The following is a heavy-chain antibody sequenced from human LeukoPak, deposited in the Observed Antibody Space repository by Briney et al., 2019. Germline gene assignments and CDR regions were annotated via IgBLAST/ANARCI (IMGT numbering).Heavy chain of an antibody. J-gene: IGHJ4*02. V-gene: IGHV3-23*01. CDR1: GFTFSDYY. D-gene: IGHD2-15*01. CDR2: ISGSGGST. CDR3: AKGTCSGGSCLMGY. Sequence: GGSLRLSCAASGFTFSDYYMSWIRQAPGKGLEWVSAISGSGGSTYYADSVKGRFTISRDNSKNTLYLQMNSLRAEDTAVYYCAKGTCSGGSCLMGYWGQGTLVTVSS.